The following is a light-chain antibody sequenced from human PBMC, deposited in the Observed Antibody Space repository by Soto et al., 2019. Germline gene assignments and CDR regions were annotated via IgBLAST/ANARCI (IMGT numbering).Light chain of an antibody. J-gene: IGKJ1*01. CDR1: QSINNW. CDR2: TAS. V-gene: IGKV1-5*03. Sequence: DIQMTQSPSTLSASVGDRVTITCRASQSINNWLAWYQQKPGNAPKLLIYTASNLESGVPSRFSGSGSGTEFTLTISSLQPDDFATYYCQQYNSLWTFDQGTRVEIK. CDR3: QQYNSLWT.